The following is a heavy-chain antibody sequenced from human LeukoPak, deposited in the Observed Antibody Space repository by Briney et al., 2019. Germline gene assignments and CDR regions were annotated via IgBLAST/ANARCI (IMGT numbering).Heavy chain of an antibody. CDR2: IYYNGNT. CDR1: DGSINSYY. D-gene: IGHD3-10*01. V-gene: IGHV4-59*12. Sequence: SETLSLTCSVSDGSINSYYWNWIRRPPGKGLEWIGYIYYNGNTNYNPSLKSRVTISVDRSKNQFSLKLSSVTAADTAVYYCARDSFGRWFGEFPPWDCCYGMDVWGQGTTVTVSS. J-gene: IGHJ6*02. CDR3: ARDSFGRWFGEFPPWDCCYGMDV.